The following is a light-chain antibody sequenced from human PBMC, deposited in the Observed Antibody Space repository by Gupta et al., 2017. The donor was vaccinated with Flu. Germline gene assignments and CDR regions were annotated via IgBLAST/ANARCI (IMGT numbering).Light chain of an antibody. V-gene: IGKV1-39*01. CDR3: LQTLSPTYT. CDR2: GAS. Sequence: DIQMTQSPSSLSASVGDRISITCRASQSINTYLNWYQQKSGKIPNLLIYGASNLQSGVPSRFSASGSGTEFTLTISSLQPEDFATYYCLQTLSPTYTFGQGTKLEIK. CDR1: QSINTY. J-gene: IGKJ2*01.